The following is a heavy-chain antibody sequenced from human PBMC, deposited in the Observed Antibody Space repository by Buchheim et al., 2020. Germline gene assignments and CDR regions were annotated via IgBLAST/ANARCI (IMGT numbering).Heavy chain of an antibody. D-gene: IGHD5-18*01. CDR1: GGSINNYY. V-gene: IGHV4-59*01. J-gene: IGHJ4*02. Sequence: QAQLQESGPGLVKPSETLSLTCTVSGGSINNYYWSWIRQPPGKGLEWIGYIYYSGSTNYNPSLKSRVTISVDTSKNQFSLKLSSVTAADTAVYYCARGGYSYDYYFDYWGQGTL. CDR3: ARGGYSYDYYFDY. CDR2: IYYSGST.